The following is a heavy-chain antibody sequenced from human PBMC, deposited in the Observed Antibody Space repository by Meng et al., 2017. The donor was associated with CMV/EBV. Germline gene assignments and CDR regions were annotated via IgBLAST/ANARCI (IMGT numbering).Heavy chain of an antibody. CDR3: ARDRAAPGWFDP. V-gene: IGHV3-23*01. Sequence: GESLKISCAASGFTFSSYAMSWVRQAPGKGLEWVSAVTDSGGSTYYADSVKGRFTISRDNSKNSLYLQMNSLRAEDTAVYYCARDRAAPGWFDPWGQGTLVTVSS. CDR2: VTDSGGST. J-gene: IGHJ5*02. D-gene: IGHD6-13*01. CDR1: GFTFSSYA.